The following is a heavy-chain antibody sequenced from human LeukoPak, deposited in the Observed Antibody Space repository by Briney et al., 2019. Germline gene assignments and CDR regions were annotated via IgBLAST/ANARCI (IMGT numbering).Heavy chain of an antibody. Sequence: SETLSLTCAVYGGSFSGYYWSWIRQPPGKRLEWIGEIDHSGSTQYNPSLKSRVTISLDTSKKQFSLKLTSLTAADTAFYYCARYGMAAEGIWWFDPWGQGTLVTVSS. V-gene: IGHV4-34*01. CDR3: ARYGMAAEGIWWFDP. CDR1: GGSFSGYY. CDR2: IDHSGST. J-gene: IGHJ5*02. D-gene: IGHD6-13*01.